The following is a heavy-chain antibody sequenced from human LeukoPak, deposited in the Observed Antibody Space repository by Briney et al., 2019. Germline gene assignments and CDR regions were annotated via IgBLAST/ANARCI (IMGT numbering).Heavy chain of an antibody. V-gene: IGHV4-4*07. CDR2: IYSSGDT. D-gene: IGHD6-13*01. Sequence: PSETLSLTCTVSGGPISSYYWSWIRQPAGKGLEWIGRIYSSGDTNYYPSLKSRVTMSIDTSKKQFSLNLSSVTAADTAVYYCAAYQQQLAFDYWGQGTLVTVSS. CDR1: GGPISSYY. J-gene: IGHJ4*02. CDR3: AAYQQQLAFDY.